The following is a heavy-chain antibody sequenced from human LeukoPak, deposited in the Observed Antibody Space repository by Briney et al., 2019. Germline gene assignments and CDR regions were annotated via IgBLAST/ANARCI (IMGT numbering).Heavy chain of an antibody. CDR1: GFTVSSNY. V-gene: IGHV3-53*01. J-gene: IGHJ4*02. CDR2: IYSGGNT. CDR3: ARGVANYYDNSGYQN. Sequence: GGSLRLSCAASGFTVSSNYMSWVRQAPGKGLEGVSIIYSGGNTNYADSVKGRFTISRDNSKNTLYLQMNSLRAEDTAVYYCARGVANYYDNSGYQNWGQGTLVTVSS. D-gene: IGHD3-22*01.